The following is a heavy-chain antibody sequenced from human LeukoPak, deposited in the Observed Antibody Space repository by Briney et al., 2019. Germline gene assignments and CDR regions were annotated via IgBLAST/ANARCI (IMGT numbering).Heavy chain of an antibody. J-gene: IGHJ4*02. V-gene: IGHV3-7*05. Sequence: GGSLRLSCAASGFTFSSYWMSWVRQAPGTGLEWVANIPLDGTEKYYGDSVKGRFSISRDSAKNSLYLQMNSLRAEDTAVYYCARERVGRDGHSIFDYWGQGTLVTVCS. CDR2: IPLDGTEK. D-gene: IGHD5-24*01. CDR1: GFTFSSYW. CDR3: ARERVGRDGHSIFDY.